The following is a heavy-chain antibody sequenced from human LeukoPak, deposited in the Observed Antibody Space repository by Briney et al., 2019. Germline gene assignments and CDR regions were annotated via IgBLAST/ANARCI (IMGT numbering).Heavy chain of an antibody. CDR2: ISAYNGNT. D-gene: IGHD6-6*01. V-gene: IGHV1-18*04. Sequence: GASVKVSCKASGYTFTGYYMHWVRQAPGQGLEWMGWISAYNGNTNYAQKLQGRVTMTTDTSTSTAYMELRSLRSDDTAVYYCARGPHGAARPEPFDYWGQGTLVTVSS. J-gene: IGHJ4*02. CDR1: GYTFTGYY. CDR3: ARGPHGAARPEPFDY.